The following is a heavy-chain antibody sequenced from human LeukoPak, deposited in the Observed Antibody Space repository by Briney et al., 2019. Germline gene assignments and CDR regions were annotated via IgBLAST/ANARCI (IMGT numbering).Heavy chain of an antibody. Sequence: SETLSLTCTVPGGSISSSSYYWGWIRQPPGKGLEWIGSIYYSGSTYYNPSLKSRVTISVDTSKNQFSLKLSSVTAADTAVYYCARPWVAATLSGAFNIWGQGTMVTVSS. CDR1: GGSISSSSYY. CDR3: ARPWVAATLSGAFNI. D-gene: IGHD2-15*01. CDR2: IYYSGST. J-gene: IGHJ3*02. V-gene: IGHV4-39*01.